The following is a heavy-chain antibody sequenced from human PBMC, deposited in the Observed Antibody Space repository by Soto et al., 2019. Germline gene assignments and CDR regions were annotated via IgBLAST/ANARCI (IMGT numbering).Heavy chain of an antibody. J-gene: IGHJ4*02. Sequence: GWSLRLSCAASGFTFSSYAMSWVRQAPGKGLEWVSAISGSGGSTYYADSVKGRFTISRDNSKNTLYLQMNSLRAEDTAVYYCATTPRGTLYAPWGQGTLGTVSS. CDR3: ATTPRGTLYAP. CDR2: ISGSGGST. CDR1: GFTFSSYA. D-gene: IGHD3-16*01. V-gene: IGHV3-23*01.